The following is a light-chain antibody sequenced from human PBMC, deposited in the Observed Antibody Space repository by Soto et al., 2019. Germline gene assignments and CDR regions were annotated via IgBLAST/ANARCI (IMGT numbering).Light chain of an antibody. Sequence: ILLTQSPGTPSLSPGERGTLSRRASQNLGTLYLAWFQQKSGQAPRLLIYSASRRATGIPDRFTGSGSGTDFTLTINRVEPEDFAVYYCQQYAGSPRTFGQGTKVDI. V-gene: IGKV3-20*01. CDR3: QQYAGSPRT. CDR1: QNLGTLY. J-gene: IGKJ1*01. CDR2: SAS.